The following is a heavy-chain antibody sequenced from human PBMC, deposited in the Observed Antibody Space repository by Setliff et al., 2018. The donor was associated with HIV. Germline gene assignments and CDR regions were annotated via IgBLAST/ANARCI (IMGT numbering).Heavy chain of an antibody. V-gene: IGHV3-23*01. J-gene: IGHJ5*02. CDR1: GFTFRSYA. CDR3: AKDYTPTFWKYNWFDV. D-gene: IGHD3-3*01. Sequence: PGGSLRLSCAASGFTFRSYAMTWVRQAPGKGLEWVSGISGSGDSTFYAHSVKGRFTISRDNSRDTLYLEMNNLRAEDTALYYCAKDYTPTFWKYNWFDVWGQGTQVTVSS. CDR2: ISGSGDST.